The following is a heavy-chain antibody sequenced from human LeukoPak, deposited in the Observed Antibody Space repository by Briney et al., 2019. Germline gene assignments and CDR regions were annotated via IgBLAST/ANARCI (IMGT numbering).Heavy chain of an antibody. J-gene: IGHJ5*02. D-gene: IGHD5-18*01. V-gene: IGHV4-38-2*02. CDR1: GYSISSGYY. CDR3: ARVKGTARFDP. CDR2: MYHSGNT. Sequence: SETLSLTCTVSGYSISSGYYWAWIRQPPGKGLEWIGSMYHSGNTYYNPSLKSRVTIAVDTSKNQFSLKLSSVTTADTAVYYCARVKGTARFDPWGQGTLVTVSS.